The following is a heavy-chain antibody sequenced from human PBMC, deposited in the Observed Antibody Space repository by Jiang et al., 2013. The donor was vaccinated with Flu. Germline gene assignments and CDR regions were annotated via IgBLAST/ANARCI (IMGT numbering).Heavy chain of an antibody. V-gene: IGHV4-31*03. Sequence: TVSGGSISSGGYYWSWIRQHPGKGLEWIGYIYYSGSTYYNPSLKSRVTISVDTSKNQFSLKLSSVTAADTAVYYCASLNSNGMDVWGQGTTVTVSS. CDR2: IYYSGST. CDR3: ASLNSNGMDV. D-gene: IGHD4-23*01. CDR1: GGSISSGGYY. J-gene: IGHJ6*02.